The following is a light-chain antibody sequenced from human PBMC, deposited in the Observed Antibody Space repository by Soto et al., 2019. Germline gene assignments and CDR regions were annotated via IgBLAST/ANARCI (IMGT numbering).Light chain of an antibody. CDR3: QQFGLLPT. Sequence: EIVLTQSPGTLSLSPGERATLSCRASQTISSTFLAWYRQRPGQAPRLLIYGASSRATGIPNRFSGSGSGTEFSLTISRLEPEDFAVYYCQQFGLLPTFGGGTKVEIK. J-gene: IGKJ4*01. CDR1: QTISSTF. V-gene: IGKV3-20*01. CDR2: GAS.